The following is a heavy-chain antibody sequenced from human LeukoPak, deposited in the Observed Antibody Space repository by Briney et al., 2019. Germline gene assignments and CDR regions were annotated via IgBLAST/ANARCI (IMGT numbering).Heavy chain of an antibody. CDR2: LTGNGGRT. CDR1: GGPFSSLT. J-gene: IGHJ4*02. CDR3: AMTLAAVLDSFDS. D-gene: IGHD1-1*01. Sequence: PGGSLRLSCAASGGPFSSLTMSWIRQSPGKGLEWVSGLTGNGGRTFYADSVKGRFTISRDNSKNTVFLQVNSLRTEDTAIYYCAMTLAAVLDSFDSWGQGTLVTVSS. V-gene: IGHV3-23*01.